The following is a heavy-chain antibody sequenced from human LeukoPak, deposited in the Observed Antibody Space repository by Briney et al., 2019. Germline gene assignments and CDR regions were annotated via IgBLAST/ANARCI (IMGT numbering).Heavy chain of an antibody. CDR1: GFTFSNYA. Sequence: GGSLRLSCAASGFTFSNYAMSWVRQAPGKGLEWVSAISGSGDAAFYADSVKGRFTISRDNSNNTLYPQMNSLRAEDTAVYHCAKGGVYYFDCWGQGTLVTVSS. V-gene: IGHV3-23*01. CDR2: ISGSGDAA. CDR3: AKGGVYYFDC. D-gene: IGHD6-13*01. J-gene: IGHJ4*02.